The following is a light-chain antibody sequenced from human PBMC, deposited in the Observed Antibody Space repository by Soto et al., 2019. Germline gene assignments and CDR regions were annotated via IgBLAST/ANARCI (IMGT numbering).Light chain of an antibody. V-gene: IGKV3-15*01. Sequence: EIVLTQSPATLSVSPGERATLSCSASQSVRSNLAWYQQKPGQGPRLLIFGASTRATDIPARFSGSGSGTEFTLTISSLQSEDFAVYYCQQYIHWPPLTFGGGTKVEI. CDR2: GAS. J-gene: IGKJ4*01. CDR3: QQYIHWPPLT. CDR1: QSVRSN.